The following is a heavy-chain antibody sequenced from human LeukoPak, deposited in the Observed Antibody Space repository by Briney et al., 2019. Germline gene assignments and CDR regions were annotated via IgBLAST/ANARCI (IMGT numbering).Heavy chain of an antibody. Sequence: VQLVESGGGVVQPGGSLRLSCAVSGFTFSGYAMSWVRQAPGKGLEWVSTISGSGDYTYYADSVKGRFSISRDNSKNTLHLQMNSLRAEDTAVYYCAKTLFDCSGGSCYEAYFDDWGQGTLVTVSS. J-gene: IGHJ4*02. D-gene: IGHD2-15*01. V-gene: IGHV3-23*04. CDR1: GFTFSGYA. CDR2: ISGSGDYT. CDR3: AKTLFDCSGGSCYEAYFDD.